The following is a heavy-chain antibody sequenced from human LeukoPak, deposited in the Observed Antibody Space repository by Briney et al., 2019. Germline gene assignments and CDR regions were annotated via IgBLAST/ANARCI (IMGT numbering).Heavy chain of an antibody. V-gene: IGHV6-1*01. D-gene: IGHD6-13*01. Sequence: SQTLSLTCAISGDSVSSNSAAWNWIRQSPSRGLEWLGRAYYKSKWFNDYAVSVKSRITINPDTSENQFSLQLNSVTPEDTAVYYCARGSGWYQQPFDYWGQGTLVTDSS. CDR1: GDSVSSNSAA. CDR2: AYYKSKWFN. J-gene: IGHJ4*02. CDR3: ARGSGWYQQPFDY.